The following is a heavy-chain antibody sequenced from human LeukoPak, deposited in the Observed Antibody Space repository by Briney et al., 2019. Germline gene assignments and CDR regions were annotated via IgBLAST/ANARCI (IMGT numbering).Heavy chain of an antibody. CDR2: ISSSGSYI. CDR1: GFTFSSYS. D-gene: IGHD3-22*01. Sequence: PGGSLRLSCAASGFTFSSYSMNWVRQAPGKGLEWVSSISSSGSYIYYADSVKGRFTISRDNAKNSLYLQMNSLRAEDTAVYYCARDLRTYYYDSSGYYGGQGTLVTVSS. CDR3: ARDLRTYYYDSSGYY. V-gene: IGHV3-21*01. J-gene: IGHJ4*02.